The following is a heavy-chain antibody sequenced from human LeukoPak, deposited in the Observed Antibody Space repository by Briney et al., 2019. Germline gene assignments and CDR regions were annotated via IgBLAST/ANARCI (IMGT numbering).Heavy chain of an antibody. D-gene: IGHD3-22*01. Sequence: ASVKVSCKASGFTFTSSAMRWVRQARGQRLEWIGWIVVGSGNTNYAQKFQERVTITRDMSTSTAYMELSSLRSEDTAVYYCAAQYYDSSGSLMDVWGQGTTVTVSS. CDR1: GFTFTSSA. CDR2: IVVGSGNT. J-gene: IGHJ6*02. V-gene: IGHV1-58*02. CDR3: AAQYYDSSGSLMDV.